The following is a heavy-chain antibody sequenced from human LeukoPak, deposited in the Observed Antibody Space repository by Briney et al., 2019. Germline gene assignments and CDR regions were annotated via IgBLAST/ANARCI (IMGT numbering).Heavy chain of an antibody. J-gene: IGHJ4*02. CDR1: GFTFTNYW. D-gene: IGHD3-10*01. V-gene: IGHV3-7*01. Sequence: GGSLRLSCAASGFTFTNYWMSWVRQAPGKGLEWVANIKADGSEKYYVDSVKGRFTISRDNAKNSLYLQMNSLRAEDTAVYYCARESSVVRGVITDFDYWGQGTLDTVSS. CDR3: ARESSVVRGVITDFDY. CDR2: IKADGSEK.